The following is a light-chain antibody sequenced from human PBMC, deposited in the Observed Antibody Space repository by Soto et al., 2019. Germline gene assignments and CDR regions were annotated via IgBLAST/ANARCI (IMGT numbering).Light chain of an antibody. CDR3: LQHNTYPHT. J-gene: IGKJ2*01. CDR2: AAS. V-gene: IGKV1-17*03. Sequence: DTQMTQSPSAMSASVGDRVTITCRASRDITNYVAWFQQKPGQVPKRLIYAASSLHRGVPSRFSGSGSETEFTLTISRLQPEDFATYYCLQHNTYPHTFGQGTKLEIK. CDR1: RDITNY.